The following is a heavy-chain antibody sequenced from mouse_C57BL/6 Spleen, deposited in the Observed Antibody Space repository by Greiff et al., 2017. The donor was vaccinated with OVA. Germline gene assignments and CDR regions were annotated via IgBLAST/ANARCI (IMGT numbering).Heavy chain of an antibody. CDR2: IYPGDGDT. J-gene: IGHJ3*01. CDR3: AREGAWDGFAY. CDR1: GYAFSSSW. Sequence: VQLKESGPELVKPGASVKISCKASGYAFSSSWMNWVKQRPGKGLEWIGRIYPGDGDTNYNGKFKGKATLTADKSSSTAYMQLSSLTSEDSAVYFCAREGAWDGFAYWGQGTLVTVSA. D-gene: IGHD4-1*01. V-gene: IGHV1-82*01.